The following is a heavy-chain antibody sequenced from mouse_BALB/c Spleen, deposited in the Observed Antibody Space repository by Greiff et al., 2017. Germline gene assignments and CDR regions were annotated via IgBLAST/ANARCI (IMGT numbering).Heavy chain of an antibody. J-gene: IGHJ3*01. CDR1: GFNIKDTY. D-gene: IGHD2-10*02. CDR3: ALYGNYEAWFAY. Sequence: VQLKESGAELVKPGASVKLSCTASGFNIKDTYMHWVKQRPEQGLEWIGRIDPANGNTKYDPKFQGKATITADTSSNTAYLQLSSLTSEDTAVYYCALYGNYEAWFAYWGQGTLVTVSA. V-gene: IGHV14-3*02. CDR2: IDPANGNT.